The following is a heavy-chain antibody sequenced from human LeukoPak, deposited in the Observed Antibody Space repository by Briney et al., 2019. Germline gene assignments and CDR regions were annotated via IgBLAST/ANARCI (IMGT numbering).Heavy chain of an antibody. CDR1: GFTVSSNY. CDR2: IYGGGTS. Sequence: GGSLRLSCAASGFTVSSNYMSWVRQAPGKGLEWVSVIYGGGTSYYADSVKGRFTISRDNSKNTLYLQMNSLRAEDSAVYYCARDSYGSGTYYHGYWGQGTLVTVSS. V-gene: IGHV3-66*01. J-gene: IGHJ4*02. D-gene: IGHD3-10*01. CDR3: ARDSYGSGTYYHGY.